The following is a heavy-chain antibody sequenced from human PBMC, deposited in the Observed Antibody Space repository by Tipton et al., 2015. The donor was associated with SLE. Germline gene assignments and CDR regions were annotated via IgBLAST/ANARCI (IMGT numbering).Heavy chain of an antibody. V-gene: IGHV4-31*03. CDR1: GGSISSGGYY. D-gene: IGHD5-18*01. J-gene: IGHJ4*02. CDR2: TYSSGTT. CDR3: ARGTALVFDY. Sequence: TLSLTCTVSGGSISSGGYYWSWIRQHPGKGLEWIGYTYSSGTTYYNPSLKSRVTISVDTSKNQFSLNLRSVTAADSAVYYCARGTALVFDYWGQGTLVAVSS.